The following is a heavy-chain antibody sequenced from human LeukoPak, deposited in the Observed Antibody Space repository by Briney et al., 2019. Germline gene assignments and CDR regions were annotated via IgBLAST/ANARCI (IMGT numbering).Heavy chain of an antibody. J-gene: IGHJ4*02. CDR3: ATATYFASHY. V-gene: IGHV5-51*01. CDR1: GYSFTRNW. D-gene: IGHD3-10*01. Sequence: GESLKISCKGSGYSFTRNWIGWVRQMPGKGLEWMGIIYPGDSETRYSPSFQGQVTISGDKSISTANLQWSSLKASDTAIYYCATATYFASHYWGQGTRVTVSS. CDR2: IYPGDSET.